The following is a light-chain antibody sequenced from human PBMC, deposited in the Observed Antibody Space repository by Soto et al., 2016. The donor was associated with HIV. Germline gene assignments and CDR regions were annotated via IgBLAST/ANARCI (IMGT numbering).Light chain of an antibody. V-gene: IGKV1-39*01. CDR3: QQSDTIPLT. J-gene: IGKJ5*01. CDR2: AAS. CDR1: QTINSY. Sequence: DIQMTQSPSSLSASVGDTVAITCRASQTINSYLNWYQQKPGKAPRLLIYAASSLQVGVPSRFSGSRSRTGFSLTITSLQPDDFATYYCQQSDTIPLTFGQGTRLEIK.